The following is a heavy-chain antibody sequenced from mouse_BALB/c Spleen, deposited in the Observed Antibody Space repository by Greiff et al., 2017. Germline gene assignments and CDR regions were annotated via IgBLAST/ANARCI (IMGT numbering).Heavy chain of an antibody. Sequence: VQLQQSGAELVRSGASVKLSCTASGFNIKDYYMHWVKQRPEQGLEWIGWIDPENGDTEYAPKFQGKATMTADTSSNTAYLQLSSLTSEDTAVYYCNARVEGCAYWGQGTLVTVSA. J-gene: IGHJ3*01. CDR3: NARVEGCAY. D-gene: IGHD1-1*01. CDR2: IDPENGDT. CDR1: GFNIKDYY. V-gene: IGHV14-4*02.